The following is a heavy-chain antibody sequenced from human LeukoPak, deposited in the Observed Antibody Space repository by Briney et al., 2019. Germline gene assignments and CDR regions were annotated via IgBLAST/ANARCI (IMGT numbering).Heavy chain of an antibody. CDR1: GGSINSSSYY. J-gene: IGHJ4*02. CDR2: IYYSGTS. D-gene: IGHD6-6*01. CDR3: ARQEGGAARGNFDY. Sequence: SETLSLTCTVSGGSINSSSYYWGWIRQPPGKGLEWIGSIYYSGTSYYNPSLKSRVTISVDTSKNQFSLKLTSVTAADTAVYYCARQEGGAARGNFDYWGQGTLVTVSS. V-gene: IGHV4-39*01.